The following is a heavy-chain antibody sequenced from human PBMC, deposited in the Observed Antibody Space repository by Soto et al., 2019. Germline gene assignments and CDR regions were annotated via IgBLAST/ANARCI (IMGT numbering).Heavy chain of an antibody. V-gene: IGHV1-18*01. CDR2: ISTYNGNT. J-gene: IGHJ4*02. Sequence: ASVKVSCKARGYTFTTHGISWVRQAPGQGLEWMGWISTYNGNTHSAQSFQDRVTMTTDTSTNTAHMELRSLRFDDTAVYYCARDLGWRSATVHLDYWGQGALVTSP. CDR3: ARDLGWRSATVHLDY. D-gene: IGHD3-16*01. CDR1: GYTFTTHG.